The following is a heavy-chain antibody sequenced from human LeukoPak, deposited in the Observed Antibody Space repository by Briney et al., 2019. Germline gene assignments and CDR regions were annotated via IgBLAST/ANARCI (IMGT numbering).Heavy chain of an antibody. CDR2: IYSGGST. CDR3: ARAPAQEYYDFWSGYSHYYYYYYMDV. D-gene: IGHD3-3*01. J-gene: IGHJ6*03. Sequence: GGSLRLSCAASGFTVSSNYVSWVRQAPGKGLEWVSVIYSGGSTYYADSVKGRFTISRDNSKNTLYLQMNSLRAEDTAVYYCARAPAQEYYDFWSGYSHYYYYYYMDVWGKGTTVTVSS. V-gene: IGHV3-53*01. CDR1: GFTVSSNY.